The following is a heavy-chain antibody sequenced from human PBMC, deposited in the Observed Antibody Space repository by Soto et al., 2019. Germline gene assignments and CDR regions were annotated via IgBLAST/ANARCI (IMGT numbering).Heavy chain of an antibody. V-gene: IGHV2-5*01. CDR2: IYWNDDK. CDR3: AHSGFVVVVAATPENWFDP. CDR1: GFSLSTSGVG. Sequence: SGPTLVNPTQTLTLTCTFSGFSLSTSGVGVGWIRRPPGKALEWLALIYWNDDKRYSPSLKSRLTITKDTSKNQVVLTMTNMDPVDTATYYCAHSGFVVVVAATPENWFDPWGQGTLVTVSS. D-gene: IGHD2-15*01. J-gene: IGHJ5*02.